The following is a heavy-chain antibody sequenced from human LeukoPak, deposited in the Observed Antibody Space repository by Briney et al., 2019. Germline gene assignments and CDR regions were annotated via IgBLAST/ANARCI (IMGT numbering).Heavy chain of an antibody. D-gene: IGHD3-16*01. Sequence: GGSLRLSCVASGFTFSNSWMTWVRQAPGKGLEWVANINQGGSEINYVDSVKGRFTISRDSAKNSLYLQMNSLRAEDTAVFYCARRSPHNAYFHFFEYWGQGTMVTVSS. CDR2: INQGGSEI. V-gene: IGHV3-7*01. J-gene: IGHJ3*01. CDR1: GFTFSNSW. CDR3: ARRSPHNAYFHFFEY.